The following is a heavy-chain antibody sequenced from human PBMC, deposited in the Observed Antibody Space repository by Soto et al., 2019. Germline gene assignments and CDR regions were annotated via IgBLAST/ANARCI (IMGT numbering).Heavy chain of an antibody. V-gene: IGHV3-9*01. Sequence: EVQLVESGGGLVQPGRSLRLSCAASGFTFDDYAMHWVRQAPGKGLEWVSGISWNSGSIGYADSVKGRFTISRDNAKNSLYLQMNSLRAEDTALYYCAKEGLRQQLAPLDYWGQGTLVTVSS. J-gene: IGHJ4*02. CDR3: AKEGLRQQLAPLDY. CDR1: GFTFDDYA. CDR2: ISWNSGSI. D-gene: IGHD6-13*01.